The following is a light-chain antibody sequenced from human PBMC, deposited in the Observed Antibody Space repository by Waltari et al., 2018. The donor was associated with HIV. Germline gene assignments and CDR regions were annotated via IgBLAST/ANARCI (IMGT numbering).Light chain of an antibody. CDR1: SSDVGSYNL. CDR2: EVS. CDR3: CSYAGSSTL. Sequence: QSALTQPASVSGSPGPSITISCPGTSSDVGSYNLFSWYQQHPGKAPKLMIYEVSKRPSGVSNRFSGSKSGNTASLTISGLQAEDEADYYCCSYAGSSTLFGGGTKLTVL. J-gene: IGLJ3*02. V-gene: IGLV2-23*02.